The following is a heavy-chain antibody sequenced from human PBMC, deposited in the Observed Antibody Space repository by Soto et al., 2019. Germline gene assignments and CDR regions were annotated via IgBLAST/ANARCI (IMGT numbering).Heavy chain of an antibody. CDR3: ARCDGSAPYCFFSAY. V-gene: IGHV3-66*01. CDR2: IYSGGST. Sequence: EVQVVESGGGLVQSGGSLTLSCAASGFTVSNSYMSWVRQAPGKGLEWVSAIYSGGSTYYADSVKGRFTISRDNSRDTLYLQMNSLRAEDTAVYFCARCDGSAPYCFFSAYWGQGTPVTVSS. J-gene: IGHJ4*02. CDR1: GFTVSNSY. D-gene: IGHD3-10*01.